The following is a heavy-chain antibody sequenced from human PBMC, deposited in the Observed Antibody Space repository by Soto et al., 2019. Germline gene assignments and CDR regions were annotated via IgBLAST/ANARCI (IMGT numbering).Heavy chain of an antibody. Sequence: GGSLRLSCAASGFSFSEYSMTWVRQAPGKGLQWVSAISGDTATTHYADSVKGRFTISRDNSKNTLFLQMNSLRADDTAVYYCARDQGGQSGNFIFDHWGQGALVTVSS. V-gene: IGHV3-23*01. D-gene: IGHD1-26*01. J-gene: IGHJ4*02. CDR2: ISGDTATT. CDR1: GFSFSEYS. CDR3: ARDQGGQSGNFIFDH.